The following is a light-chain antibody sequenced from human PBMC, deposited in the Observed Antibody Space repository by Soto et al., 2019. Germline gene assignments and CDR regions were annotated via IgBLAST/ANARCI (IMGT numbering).Light chain of an antibody. CDR2: GAS. V-gene: IGKV3-15*01. CDR1: QSVTDN. J-gene: IGKJ4*01. Sequence: EILMTQSPATLSVSPGERTNFSCRASQSVTDNLAWYQHKPGQTPRLLIYGASTRATGVPARFSGGGSGTHFSLTISNLQSEDFAVYYCQQYNTFPLIFGGGTKLEIK. CDR3: QQYNTFPLI.